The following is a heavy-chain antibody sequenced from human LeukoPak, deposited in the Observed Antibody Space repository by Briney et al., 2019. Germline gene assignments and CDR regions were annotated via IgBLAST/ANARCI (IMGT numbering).Heavy chain of an antibody. CDR1: GGTFSSYA. Sequence: EASVKVSCKASGGTFSSYAIRWVRQAPGQGLEWMGRIIPILGIANYAQKFQGRVTITADKSTSTAYMELSSLRSEDTAVYYCAFISYYYDSSGYLDYWGQGILVTVSS. J-gene: IGHJ4*02. D-gene: IGHD3-22*01. CDR2: IIPILGIA. CDR3: AFISYYYDSSGYLDY. V-gene: IGHV1-69*04.